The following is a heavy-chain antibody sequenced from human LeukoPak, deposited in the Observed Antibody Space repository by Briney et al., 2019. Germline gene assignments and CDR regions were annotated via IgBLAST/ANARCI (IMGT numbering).Heavy chain of an antibody. CDR2: ISYDGGNK. J-gene: IGHJ4*02. CDR3: ARDYSSGWYGGLDY. Sequence: GRSLRLSCAASGFTFSSYAMHWVRQAPGKGLEWVAVISYDGGNKYYADSVKGRFTISRDNSKNTLYLQMNSLRAEDTAVYYCARDYSSGWYGGLDYWGQGTLVTVSS. D-gene: IGHD6-19*01. V-gene: IGHV3-30-3*01. CDR1: GFTFSSYA.